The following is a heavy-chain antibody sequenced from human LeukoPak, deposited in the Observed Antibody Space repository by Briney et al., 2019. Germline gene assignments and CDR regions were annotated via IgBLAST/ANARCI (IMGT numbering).Heavy chain of an antibody. CDR1: GYTFTSYG. D-gene: IGHD5-18*01. J-gene: IGHJ4*02. V-gene: IGHV1-18*01. CDR2: ISAYNGNT. CDR3: ARVEWHTAMVTGEPDY. Sequence: ASVKVFCKASGYTFTSYGISWVRQAPGLGLEWMGWISAYNGNTKYAQTLQGRVTMTTDTSTSTAYMELRSLRSDDTSVYYCARVEWHTAMVTGEPDYWGQGTLVTVSS.